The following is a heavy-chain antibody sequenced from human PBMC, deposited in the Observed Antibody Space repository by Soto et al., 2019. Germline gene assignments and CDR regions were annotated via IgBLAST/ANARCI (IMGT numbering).Heavy chain of an antibody. CDR3: AVGPSPPPQTVYRNYDFWSGPQFDY. V-gene: IGHV1-69*13. D-gene: IGHD3-3*01. CDR2: IIPIFGTA. CDR1: GGTFSSYA. J-gene: IGHJ4*02. Sequence: GASVKVSCKASGGTFSSYAISWVRQAPGQGLEWMGGIIPIFGTANYAQKFQGRVTITADESTSTAYMELSSLRSEDTAVYYCAVGPSPPPQTVYRNYDFWSGPQFDYWGQGTLVTVSS.